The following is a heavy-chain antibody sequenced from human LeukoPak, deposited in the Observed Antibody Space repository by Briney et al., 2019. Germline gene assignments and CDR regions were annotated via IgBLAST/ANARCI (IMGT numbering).Heavy chain of an antibody. J-gene: IGHJ4*02. D-gene: IGHD6-19*01. V-gene: IGHV3-33*01. CDR1: GFTFSTYG. CDR3: ARETLSSGWYKDY. Sequence: GGSLRLSCAAAGFTFSTYGMHWVRQAPGKGLEWVAVIWYGGTEKYYADSVKGRFTISRDNSKNTLYLQMNSLRAEDTAVYYCARETLSSGWYKDYWGQGSLVTVSS. CDR2: IWYGGTEK.